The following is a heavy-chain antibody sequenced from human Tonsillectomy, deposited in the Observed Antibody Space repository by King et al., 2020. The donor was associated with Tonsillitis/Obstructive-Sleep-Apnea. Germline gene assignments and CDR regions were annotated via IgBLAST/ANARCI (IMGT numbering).Heavy chain of an antibody. D-gene: IGHD6-13*01. CDR3: ANPVDGSWYLGCMDV. CDR2: IDPSDSYT. V-gene: IGHV5-10-1*03. Sequence: VQLVESGAEVKKPGESLRISCKGSGYNFSNYWISWVRQMPGKGLEWMGRIDPSDSYTDYSPSFEGHVTISTEKSISTAYLKWSSLRASDTAMYDCANPVDGSWYLGCMDVWGQGTTVIVSS. J-gene: IGHJ6*02. CDR1: GYNFSNYW.